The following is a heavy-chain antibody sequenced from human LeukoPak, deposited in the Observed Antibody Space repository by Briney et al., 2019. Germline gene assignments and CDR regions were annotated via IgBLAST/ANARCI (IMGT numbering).Heavy chain of an antibody. J-gene: IGHJ5*02. CDR3: ARVLGLMDWFDP. CDR1: GGSISSGGYY. CDR2: IYYSGST. V-gene: IGHV4-31*03. D-gene: IGHD3-16*01. Sequence: SETLSLTRTVSGGSISSGGYYWSWIRQHPGKGLEWIGNIYYSGSTDYNPSLKSRVSISADTSKNQFSLKLSSVTAADTAVYYCARVLGLMDWFDPWGQGTLVTVSS.